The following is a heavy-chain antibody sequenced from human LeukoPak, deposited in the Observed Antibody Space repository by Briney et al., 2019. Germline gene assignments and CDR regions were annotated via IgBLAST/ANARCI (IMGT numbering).Heavy chain of an antibody. CDR1: GFTFSTYW. CDR2: IKPDGSEE. V-gene: IGHV3-7*01. D-gene: IGHD6-13*01. Sequence: GGSLRLSCAVSGFTFSTYWMTWVRQAPGKGLEWVANIKPDGSEEYHVDSVKGRFTISRDDAKNSLFLQMNSLRAEDTAVYFCARNDVSAAGDYWGQGTLVTVSS. J-gene: IGHJ4*02. CDR3: ARNDVSAAGDY.